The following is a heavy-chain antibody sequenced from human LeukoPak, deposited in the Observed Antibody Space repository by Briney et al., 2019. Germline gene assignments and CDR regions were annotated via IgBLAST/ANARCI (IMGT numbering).Heavy chain of an antibody. Sequence: PGGSLRLSCAASGFTFSSYWMSWVRQAPGKGLERVAHIKQDGSEKYYVDSVKGRFTISRDNAKNSLYLQMNSLRAEDTAVYYCASLVVVVAATYFDYWGQGTLVTVSS. V-gene: IGHV3-7*01. CDR1: GFTFSSYW. D-gene: IGHD2-15*01. CDR3: ASLVVVVAATYFDY. J-gene: IGHJ4*02. CDR2: IKQDGSEK.